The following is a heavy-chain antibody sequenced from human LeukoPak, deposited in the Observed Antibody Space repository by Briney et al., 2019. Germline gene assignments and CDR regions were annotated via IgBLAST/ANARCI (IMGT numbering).Heavy chain of an antibody. V-gene: IGHV4-59*11. J-gene: IGHJ5*02. CDR3: ARSGAKAVVLGWFDP. CDR2: IYSSGNT. CDR1: GDSISTHN. Sequence: SETLSLTCSVSGDSISTHNWNWIRQSPRTGLEWIGYIYSSGNTTYSPSLKSRVTISVDTSKNQFSLKPSAVPAADTAVYYCARSGAKAVVLGWFDPWGQGTLVTVSS. D-gene: IGHD7-27*01.